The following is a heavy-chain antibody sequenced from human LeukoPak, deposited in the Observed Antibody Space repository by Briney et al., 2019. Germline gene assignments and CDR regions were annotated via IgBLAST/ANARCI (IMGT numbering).Heavy chain of an antibody. CDR2: IGGSGDSI. CDR1: GFTFSSYA. V-gene: IGHV3-23*01. CDR3: ANVRAGHYFDY. D-gene: IGHD6-19*01. Sequence: GGSLRLSCAASGFTFSSYAMTWVRQAPGKGLEWVSIIGGSGDSIYYADSVKGRFTISRDNSKNTLYLQMNSLRAEDTAVYYCANVRAGHYFDYWGQGTLVTVSS. J-gene: IGHJ4*02.